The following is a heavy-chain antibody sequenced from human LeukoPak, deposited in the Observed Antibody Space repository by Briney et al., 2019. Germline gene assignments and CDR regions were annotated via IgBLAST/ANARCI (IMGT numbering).Heavy chain of an antibody. D-gene: IGHD1-26*01. CDR2: IYYSGST. CDR3: ARVVGASYDAFDI. Sequence: SETLSLTCTVSGGSISSGDYYWSWIRQPPGKGLGWIGDIYYSGSTYYNPSLKSRVTISVDTSKNQFSLKLSSVTAADTAVYYCARVVGASYDAFDIWGQGTMVTVSS. CDR1: GGSISSGDYY. V-gene: IGHV4-30-4*01. J-gene: IGHJ3*02.